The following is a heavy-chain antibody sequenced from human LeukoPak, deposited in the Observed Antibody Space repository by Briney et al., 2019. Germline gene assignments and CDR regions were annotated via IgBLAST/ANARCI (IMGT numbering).Heavy chain of an antibody. J-gene: IGHJ4*02. D-gene: IGHD3-10*01. CDR2: IIPIFGTA. V-gene: IGHV1-69*13. CDR3: ARDRGMVRGVTYYFDY. Sequence: SVKVSCKASGYRFTSYDMHWVRQAPGQGLEWMGGIIPIFGTANYAQKFQGRVTITADESTSTAYMELSSLRSEDTAVYYCARDRGMVRGVTYYFDYWGQGTLVTVSS. CDR1: GYRFTSYD.